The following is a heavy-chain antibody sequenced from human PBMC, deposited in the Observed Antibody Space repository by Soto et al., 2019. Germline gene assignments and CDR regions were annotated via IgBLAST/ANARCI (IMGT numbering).Heavy chain of an antibody. D-gene: IGHD6-19*01. Sequence: GGSLRLSCAASGFTFSSHSMHWVRQAPGKGLEWVAVISYDRTSKYYADSVKGRFTISRDNSKNTLYLQMNSLRVEDTAVYYCARDGQSLTPYALDVWGQGTSVTVSS. CDR1: GFTFSSHS. V-gene: IGHV3-30-3*01. CDR2: ISYDRTSK. CDR3: ARDGQSLTPYALDV. J-gene: IGHJ6*02.